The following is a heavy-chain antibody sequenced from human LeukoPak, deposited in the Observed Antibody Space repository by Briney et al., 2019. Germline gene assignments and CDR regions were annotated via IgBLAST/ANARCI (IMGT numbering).Heavy chain of an antibody. D-gene: IGHD5-24*01. J-gene: IGHJ4*02. Sequence: AETLSLTCTVSGGSISSYYWSWIRQPPGKGLEWIGYIYYSGSTNYNPSLKSRVTISVDTSKNQFSLKLSSVTAADTAVYYCARAPDGYIPDYWGQGTLVTVSS. CDR3: ARAPDGYIPDY. CDR1: GGSISSYY. V-gene: IGHV4-59*01. CDR2: IYYSGST.